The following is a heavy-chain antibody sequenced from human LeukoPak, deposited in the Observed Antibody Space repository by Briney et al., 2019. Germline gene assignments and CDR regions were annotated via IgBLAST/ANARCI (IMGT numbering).Heavy chain of an antibody. Sequence: PGESLRLSCAVSGFTLSNVWMSWVRQAPGKGLEWVGRIKSKTDGGTTDYAAPVEGRFAISRDDSKNTLYLQMNNLQVEDTAVYYCTTELQGGYGDYLGYFQYWGQGTLVTVSS. D-gene: IGHD4-17*01. CDR2: IKSKTDGGTT. CDR1: GFTLSNVW. J-gene: IGHJ4*02. CDR3: TTELQGGYGDYLGYFQY. V-gene: IGHV3-15*01.